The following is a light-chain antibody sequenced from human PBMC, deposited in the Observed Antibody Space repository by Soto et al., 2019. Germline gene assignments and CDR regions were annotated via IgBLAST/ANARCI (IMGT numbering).Light chain of an antibody. J-gene: IGKJ1*01. CDR1: QSVSSSY. CDR3: QQYGSSPRT. CDR2: GAS. Sequence: EIVLTQSPGTLSLSPGERATLSCRASQSVSSSYLAWYQQRPGQAPRLLIYGASSRATGIPDRFSGSGSGTDFTLTISRLEPEDCAVYYCQQYGSSPRTLGQGTQVEIK. V-gene: IGKV3-20*01.